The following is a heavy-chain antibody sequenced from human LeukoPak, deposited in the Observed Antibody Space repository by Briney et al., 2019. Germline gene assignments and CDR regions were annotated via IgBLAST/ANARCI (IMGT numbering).Heavy chain of an antibody. D-gene: IGHD4-23*01. CDR2: ILYDGSNK. CDR1: GFTLSSYG. J-gene: IGHJ3*02. V-gene: IGHV3-30*18. CDR3: AKVYGGNGNDAFDI. Sequence: GSLRLSCAASGFTLSSYGMHWARQAPGKGLEWVALILYDGSNKYYADSVKGRFTISRDNSKNTLYLQMNSLRAEDTAVYYCAKVYGGNGNDAFDIWGQGTMVTVPS.